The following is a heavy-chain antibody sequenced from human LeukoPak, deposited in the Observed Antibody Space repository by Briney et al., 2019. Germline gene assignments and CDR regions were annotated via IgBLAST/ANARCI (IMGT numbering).Heavy chain of an antibody. D-gene: IGHD3-16*02. CDR2: ISGSGGST. CDR1: GFTFSSYA. J-gene: IGHJ6*02. CDR3: AKATLTFGGVIASMDV. Sequence: GGSLRLSCAASGFTFSSYAMSWVRQAPGKGLEWVSAISGSGGSTHYADSVKGRFTISRDNSKNTLYLQMNSLRAEDTAVYYCAKATLTFGGVIASMDVWGQGTTVTVSS. V-gene: IGHV3-23*01.